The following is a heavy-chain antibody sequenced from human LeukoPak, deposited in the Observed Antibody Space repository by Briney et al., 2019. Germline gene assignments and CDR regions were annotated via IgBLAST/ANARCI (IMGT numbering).Heavy chain of an antibody. V-gene: IGHV4-59*02. CDR2: IYYSGST. D-gene: IGHD1-26*01. CDR1: SASVNNNY. CDR3: ARGQIVGAEGY. Sequence: SETLSLTCSVSSASVNNNYWNWIRQPPGKGLEWIGYIYYSGSTYYNPSLKSRVTISVDTSKNQFSLKLSSVTAADTAVYYCARGQIVGAEGYWGQGTLVTVSS. J-gene: IGHJ4*02.